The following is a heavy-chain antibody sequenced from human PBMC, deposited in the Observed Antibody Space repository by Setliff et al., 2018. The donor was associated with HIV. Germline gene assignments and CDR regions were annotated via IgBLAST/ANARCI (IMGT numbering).Heavy chain of an antibody. J-gene: IGHJ4*02. D-gene: IGHD3-10*01. CDR1: GGSMGGHY. V-gene: IGHV4-4*09. CDR2: ISASGST. CDR3: ATSPAGEILGSRPFYFDY. Sequence: PSETLSLTCTVSGGSMGGHYWSWIRQSPGKGLEWIGYISASGSTTYTPSLKSRVLISVDTSNNQFSLKLTSVTAADTAVYYCATSPAGEILGSRPFYFDYWGQGTLVTVSS.